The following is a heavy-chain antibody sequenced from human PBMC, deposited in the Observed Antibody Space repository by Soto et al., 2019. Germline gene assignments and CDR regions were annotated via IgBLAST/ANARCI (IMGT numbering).Heavy chain of an antibody. D-gene: IGHD3-22*01. CDR3: ARDSSGYYRTFDY. Sequence: SVKVSCKASGGTFSSYAISWVRQAPGQGLEWMGGIIPIFGTANYAQKFQGRVTITADESTSTAYMELSSLRSEDTAVYYCARDSSGYYRTFDYWGQGTMVTVSS. V-gene: IGHV1-69*13. J-gene: IGHJ4*02. CDR1: GGTFSSYA. CDR2: IIPIFGTA.